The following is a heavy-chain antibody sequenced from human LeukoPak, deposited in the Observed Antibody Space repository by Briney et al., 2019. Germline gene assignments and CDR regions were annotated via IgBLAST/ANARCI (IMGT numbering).Heavy chain of an antibody. J-gene: IGHJ2*01. CDR2: ISSSSSYI. V-gene: IGHV3-21*01. D-gene: IGHD6-13*01. CDR1: GFTFSSYS. Sequence: GGSLRLSCAASGFTFSSYSMNWVRQAPGKGLEWVSSISSSSSYIYYADSVKGRFIISRDNAKNSLYLQMNSLRAEDTAVYYCARDHRAAAGQDWYFDLWGRGTLVTVSS. CDR3: ARDHRAAAGQDWYFDL.